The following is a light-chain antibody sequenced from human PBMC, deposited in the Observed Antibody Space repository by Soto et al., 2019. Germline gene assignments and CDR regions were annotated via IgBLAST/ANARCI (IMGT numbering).Light chain of an antibody. Sequence: DIQMTQSPSTLSASVGDRVTITCRASQSISSWLAWYQQKPGKAPKLLIYKASSLESGVPSRFSGSGSGTEFTLTISSLQPDDFATYYCQQYNSYSSFTFGPGTKVDI. V-gene: IGKV1-5*03. CDR2: KAS. CDR3: QQYNSYSSFT. J-gene: IGKJ3*01. CDR1: QSISSW.